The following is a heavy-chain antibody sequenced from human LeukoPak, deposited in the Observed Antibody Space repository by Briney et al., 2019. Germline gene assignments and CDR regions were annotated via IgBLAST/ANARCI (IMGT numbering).Heavy chain of an antibody. J-gene: IGHJ6*02. V-gene: IGHV1-18*01. CDR1: GYTFTSYG. D-gene: IGHD1-26*01. CDR3: ASVGATDHRYYYYGMDV. Sequence: ASVKVSCKASGYTFTSYGISWVRQAPGQGLEWMGWISAYNGNTNYAQKLQGRVTTTTDTSTSTAYMELRSLRSDDTAVYYCASVGATDHRYYYYGMDVWGQGTTVTVSS. CDR2: ISAYNGNT.